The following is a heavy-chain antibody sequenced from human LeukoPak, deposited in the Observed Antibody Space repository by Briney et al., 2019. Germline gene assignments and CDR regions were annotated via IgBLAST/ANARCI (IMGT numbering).Heavy chain of an antibody. D-gene: IGHD3-22*01. CDR3: AREDDSSGYFDY. CDR2: IYYSGST. Sequence: PSETLSLTCTVSGGSISSGGYYWSWIRQHPGKGLEWIGYIYYSGSTYYNPSLKSRVTISVDTSKNQFSPKLSSVTAADTAVYYCAREDDSSGYFDYWGQGTLVTVSS. CDR1: GGSISSGGYY. V-gene: IGHV4-31*03. J-gene: IGHJ4*02.